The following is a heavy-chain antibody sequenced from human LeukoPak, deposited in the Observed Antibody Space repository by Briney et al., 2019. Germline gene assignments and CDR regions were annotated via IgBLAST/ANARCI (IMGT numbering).Heavy chain of an antibody. D-gene: IGHD3-10*01. CDR3: ARAALLWFGEFRVPPGY. V-gene: IGHV3-30*03. CDR1: GFTFSSYG. J-gene: IGHJ4*02. CDR2: ISYDGSNK. Sequence: GGSLRLSCAASGFTFSSYGMHWVRQAPGKGLEWVAVISYDGSNKYYADSVKGRFTISRDNAKNSLYLQMNSLRAEDTAVYYCARAALLWFGEFRVPPGYWGQGTLVTVSS.